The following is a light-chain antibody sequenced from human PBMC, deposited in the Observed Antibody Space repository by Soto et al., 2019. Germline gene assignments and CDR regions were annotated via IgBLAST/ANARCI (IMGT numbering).Light chain of an antibody. CDR2: DAS. CDR1: QSVSSF. CDR3: QQRNSPMYT. J-gene: IGKJ2*01. V-gene: IGKV3-11*01. Sequence: EIVLTQSPATLSLSPGERATLSCRSSQSVSSFLAWYQQKPGQAPRLLIYDASNRATGIPARFSGSGSGTDFTLTINSLEPEDFAVYYCQQRNSPMYTFGQGTKLEIK.